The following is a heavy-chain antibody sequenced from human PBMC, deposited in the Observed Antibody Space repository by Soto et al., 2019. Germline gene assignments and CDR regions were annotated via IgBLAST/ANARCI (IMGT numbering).Heavy chain of an antibody. Sequence: GGSLRLFCAASGFTFSSYGMHWVRQAPGKGLEWVAVIWYDGSNKYYADSVKGRFTISRDNSKNTLYLQMNSLRAEDTAVYYCARVITAAPYYYGMDVWGQGTTVTVSS. CDR3: ARVITAAPYYYGMDV. CDR2: IWYDGSNK. D-gene: IGHD3-16*01. V-gene: IGHV3-33*01. J-gene: IGHJ6*02. CDR1: GFTFSSYG.